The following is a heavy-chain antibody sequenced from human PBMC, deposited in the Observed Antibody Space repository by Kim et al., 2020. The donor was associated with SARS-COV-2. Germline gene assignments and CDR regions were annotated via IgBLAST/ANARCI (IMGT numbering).Heavy chain of an antibody. V-gene: IGHV4-34*01. D-gene: IGHD2-2*01. J-gene: IGHJ4*02. CDR1: GGSFSGYY. Sequence: SETLSLTCAVYGGSFSGYYWSWIRQPPGKGLEWIGEINHSGSTNYNPSLKSRVTISVDTSKNQFSLKLSSVTAADTAVYYCARGGKYQLHRFDYWGQGTLVTVSS. CDR3: ARGGKYQLHRFDY. CDR2: INHSGST.